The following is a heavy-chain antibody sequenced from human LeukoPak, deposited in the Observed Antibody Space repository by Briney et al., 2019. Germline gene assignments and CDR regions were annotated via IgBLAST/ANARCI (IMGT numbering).Heavy chain of an antibody. D-gene: IGHD2-2*01. J-gene: IGHJ4*02. CDR3: ARGCSSTSCGNY. Sequence: PGGSLRLSCAASGFTFSTYWMHWVRHAPGKGPVWVSRIHPDGTVTTYADSVKGRFTISRDNVKNTLYLQMNSLRAEDTAVYYCARGCSSTSCGNYWGQGTLVTVSS. V-gene: IGHV3-74*03. CDR1: GFTFSTYW. CDR2: IHPDGTVT.